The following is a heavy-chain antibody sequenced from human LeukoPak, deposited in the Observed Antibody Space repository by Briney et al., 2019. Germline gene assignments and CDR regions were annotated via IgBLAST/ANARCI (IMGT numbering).Heavy chain of an antibody. CDR2: IKSKTDGGTT. D-gene: IGHD5-18*01. V-gene: IGHV3-15*01. Sequence: GGSLRLSCAASGYTFSNAWMSWVRQAPGKGLEWVGRIKSKTDGGTTDYAAPVKGRFTISRDDSKNTLYLQMNSLKTEDTAVYYCTTSGYSYGMPFDYWGQGTLVTVSS. J-gene: IGHJ4*02. CDR1: GYTFSNAW. CDR3: TTSGYSYGMPFDY.